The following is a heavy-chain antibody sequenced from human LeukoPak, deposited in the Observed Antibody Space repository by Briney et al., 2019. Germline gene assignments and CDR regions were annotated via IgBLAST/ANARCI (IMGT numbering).Heavy chain of an antibody. CDR3: ASTEAVLRYFDWLLPFDY. J-gene: IGHJ4*02. V-gene: IGHV1-69*01. Sequence: SVKVSCKASGGTFSSYAISWVRQAPGQGLEWMGGIIPIFGTANYAQKSQGRVTITADESTSTAYMELSSLRSEDTAVYYCASTEAVLRYFDWLLPFDYWGQGTLVTVSS. CDR1: GGTFSSYA. D-gene: IGHD3-9*01. CDR2: IIPIFGTA.